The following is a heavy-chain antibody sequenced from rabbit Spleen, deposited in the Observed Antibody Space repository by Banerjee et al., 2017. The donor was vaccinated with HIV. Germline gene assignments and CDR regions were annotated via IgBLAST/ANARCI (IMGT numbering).Heavy chain of an antibody. J-gene: IGHJ6*01. D-gene: IGHD8-1*01. CDR1: GFSFSSSRW. CDR3: ARDSGTSFSSYGMDL. V-gene: IGHV1S45*01. CDR2: VAAGVSLTS. Sequence: QEQLEESGGDLVKPEGSLTLTCTASGFSFSSSRWICWVRQAPGKGPEWIACVAAGVSLTSYYATWAKGRFTISKTSSTTVTLQMTSLTAADTATYFCARDSGTSFSSYGMDLWGQGTLVTVS.